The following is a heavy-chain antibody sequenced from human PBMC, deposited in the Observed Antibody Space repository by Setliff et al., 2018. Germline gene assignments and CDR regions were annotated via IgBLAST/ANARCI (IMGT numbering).Heavy chain of an antibody. CDR2: IGVYSGNT. V-gene: IGHV1-18*01. Sequence: ASGKVSCKASGYTFRQSIVSWVRQAPGQGLEWLGWIGVYSGNTYSAQRFQGRVSLTTDESTNTAYLELRGLRSDDTAVYYCMRLVRFCSRTVCQRTSGDEAWGQGTLVTVSS. D-gene: IGHD3-3*01. CDR3: MRLVRFCSRTVCQRTSGDEA. J-gene: IGHJ5*02. CDR1: GYTFRQSI.